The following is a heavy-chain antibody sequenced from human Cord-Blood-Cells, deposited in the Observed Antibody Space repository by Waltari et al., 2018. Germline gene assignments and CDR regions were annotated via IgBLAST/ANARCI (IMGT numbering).Heavy chain of an antibody. D-gene: IGHD3-3*01. J-gene: IGHJ4*02. CDR2: ISYDGSNK. Sequence: QVQLVESGGGVVQPGRSLRLSCAASGFTFSSYGMHWVRQAPGKGLAWVAVISYDGSNKYYADSVKGRFTISRDNSKNTLYLQMNSLRAEDTAVYYCAKDFRDFWSGYLDYWGQGTLVTVSS. V-gene: IGHV3-30*18. CDR1: GFTFSSYG. CDR3: AKDFRDFWSGYLDY.